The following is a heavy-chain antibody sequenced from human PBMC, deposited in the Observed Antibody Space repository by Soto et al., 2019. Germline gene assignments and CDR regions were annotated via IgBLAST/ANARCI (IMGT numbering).Heavy chain of an antibody. CDR2: SGDGSST. Sequence: EVQLVDSGGGLVQPGGSLRLSCAASEFTFRSYWMHWVRQSPGKGLVWVSRSGDGSSTNYADSVKGRFTISRDNAKTSLYLQMNTLRAEDTAMYYCAKGGHIDFCGQGTLVTVSS. CDR3: AKGGHIDF. V-gene: IGHV3-74*01. CDR1: EFTFRSYW. D-gene: IGHD3-16*01. J-gene: IGHJ4*02.